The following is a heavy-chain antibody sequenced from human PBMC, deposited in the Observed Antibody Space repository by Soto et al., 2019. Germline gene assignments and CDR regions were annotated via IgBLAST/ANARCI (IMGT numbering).Heavy chain of an antibody. D-gene: IGHD3-10*01. J-gene: IGHJ4*02. V-gene: IGHV4-34*01. CDR3: ATDNKGYYDFDY. Sequence: SETLSLTCAVYGGSFIGYYCSCSRQPPGKGLEWIGEINHSGSTNYNPSLKSRVTISVDTSKNQFSLKLSSVTAADTAVCYCATDNKGYYDFDYWGQGTLVTVSS. CDR1: GGSFIGYY. CDR2: INHSGST.